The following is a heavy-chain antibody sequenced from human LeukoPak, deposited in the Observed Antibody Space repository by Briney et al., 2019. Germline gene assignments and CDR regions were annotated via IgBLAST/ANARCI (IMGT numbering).Heavy chain of an antibody. CDR2: ISHDGSNK. Sequence: GGSLRLSCAASGFTFSSYAMHWVRQAPGKGLEWVAVISHDGSNKYYADSVKGRFTISRDNAKNSLYLQMNSLRAEDTALYYCAKAHQYYYDSSGVDYWGQGTLVTVSS. V-gene: IGHV3-30-3*01. D-gene: IGHD3-22*01. CDR3: AKAHQYYYDSSGVDY. J-gene: IGHJ4*02. CDR1: GFTFSSYA.